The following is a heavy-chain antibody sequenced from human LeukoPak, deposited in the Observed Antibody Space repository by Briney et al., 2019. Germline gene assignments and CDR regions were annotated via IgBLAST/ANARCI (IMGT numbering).Heavy chain of an antibody. V-gene: IGHV4-39*01. J-gene: IGHJ5*02. CDR2: MYYSGNT. Sequence: PSETLSLTCTVSGGSICSSPYYWVWIRQPPGKGLEWIGSMYYSGNTYYKPSLKNRVTISVDTSKNQFSLKLRSVTAADTAVYYCARRPRIAPAGLNWFDPWGQGTLVTISS. D-gene: IGHD6-13*01. CDR3: ARRPRIAPAGLNWFDP. CDR1: GGSICSSPYY.